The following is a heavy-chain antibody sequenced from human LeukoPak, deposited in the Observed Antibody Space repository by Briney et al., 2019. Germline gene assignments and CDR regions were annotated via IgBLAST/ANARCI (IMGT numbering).Heavy chain of an antibody. V-gene: IGHV3-23*01. J-gene: IGHJ4*02. CDR3: ARSITVVRGVIRAY. D-gene: IGHD3-10*01. Sequence: GGSLRLSCAASGFTFSSYAMNWIRQAPGKGLEWVSGISGRNYSTYYADSVKGRFTISRGNSKNTLYLQMNSLRAEDTALYYCARSITVVRGVIRAYWGQGTLVTVSS. CDR1: GFTFSSYA. CDR2: ISGRNYST.